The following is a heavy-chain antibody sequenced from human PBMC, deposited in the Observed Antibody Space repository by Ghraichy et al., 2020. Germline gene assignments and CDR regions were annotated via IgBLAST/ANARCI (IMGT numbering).Heavy chain of an antibody. CDR2: IYYSGST. Sequence: SETLSLTCTVSGGSISSHYWSWIRQPPGKGLEWIGYIYYSGSTNYNPSLKSRVTISVDTSKNQFSLKLSSVTAADTAVYYCAREGYCSGGSCYSGWFDPWGQGALVTVSS. CDR1: GGSISSHY. D-gene: IGHD2-15*01. V-gene: IGHV4-59*11. CDR3: AREGYCSGGSCYSGWFDP. J-gene: IGHJ5*02.